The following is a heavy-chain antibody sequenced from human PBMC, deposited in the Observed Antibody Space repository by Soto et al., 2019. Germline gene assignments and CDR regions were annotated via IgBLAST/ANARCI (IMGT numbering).Heavy chain of an antibody. D-gene: IGHD4-17*01. CDR2: ISGSGGST. J-gene: IGHJ6*02. CDR3: ARYYGDAYSCYYGMDL. V-gene: IGHV3-23*01. CDR1: GFTFSSYA. Sequence: GGSLRLSCAASGFTFSSYAMSWVRQAPGKGLEWVSAISGSGGSTYYADSVKGRFTISRDNAKNTLYLQMNSLRAEDTAVYYCARYYGDAYSCYYGMDLWGQGTTVTVSS.